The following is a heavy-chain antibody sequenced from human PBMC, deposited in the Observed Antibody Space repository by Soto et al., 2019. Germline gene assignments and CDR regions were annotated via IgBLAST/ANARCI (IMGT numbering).Heavy chain of an antibody. CDR1: GFTFSSYW. Sequence: GGSLRLSCAASGFTFSSYWMHWVRQAPGKGLVWVSRINSDGSSTSYAESVKGRFTISRDNAKNTLYLQMKSLRAEDTAVYYCERVKGDIVLTVYDAFDSWGQGTMGTVSS. J-gene: IGHJ3*02. V-gene: IGHV3-74*01. CDR3: ERVKGDIVLTVYDAFDS. CDR2: INSDGSST. D-gene: IGHD2-8*01.